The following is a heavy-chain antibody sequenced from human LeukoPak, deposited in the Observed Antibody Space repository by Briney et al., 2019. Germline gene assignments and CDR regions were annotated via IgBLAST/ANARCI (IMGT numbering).Heavy chain of an antibody. CDR2: ITASGGST. CDR1: GFTFSSSA. CDR3: AKRAPYYFDY. J-gene: IGHJ4*02. V-gene: IGHV3-23*01. Sequence: GGSLRLSCAASGFTFSSSAMSWVRQAPGEGLEWVSSITASGGSTFYADSVKGRFTISRDNANNTLYLQMHSLRAEDTALYYCAKRAPYYFDYWGQGTLVTVSS.